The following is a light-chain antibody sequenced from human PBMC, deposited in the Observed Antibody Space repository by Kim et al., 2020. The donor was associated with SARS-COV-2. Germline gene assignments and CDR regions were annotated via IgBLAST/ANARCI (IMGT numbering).Light chain of an antibody. V-gene: IGLV3-21*04. CDR1: NIGSKS. Sequence: PGKTTSITCGGNNIGSKSVHWYQQKPGQAPVLVIYYDSDRPSGIPERFSGSNSGNTATLTISRVEAGDEADYYCQVWDSSSDHRVFGGGTQLTVL. CDR3: QVWDSSSDHRV. CDR2: YDS. J-gene: IGLJ3*02.